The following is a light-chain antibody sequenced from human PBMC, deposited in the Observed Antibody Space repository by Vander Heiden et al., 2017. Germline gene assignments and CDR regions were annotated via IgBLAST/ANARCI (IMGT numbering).Light chain of an antibody. Sequence: EIVITPSRPSLPVTPGEPASISCRSSQSLLHSNGYNYLDWYLQKPGQSRQVLIYLGSNRAFGVPDRVSGRGSGTDFTLKISRVEAEDVGVYYCMQAVQTPLTFGGGTKVEIK. CDR3: MQAVQTPLT. J-gene: IGKJ4*01. CDR2: LGS. CDR1: QSLLHSNGYNY. V-gene: IGKV2-28*01.